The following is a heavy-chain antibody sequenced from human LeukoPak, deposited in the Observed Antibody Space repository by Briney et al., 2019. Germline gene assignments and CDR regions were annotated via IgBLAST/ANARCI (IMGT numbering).Heavy chain of an antibody. CDR3: AKGLGGSYSYFDY. Sequence: GGSLRLSCAASGFTFSSYGMHWVRQAPGKGLEWVAVISYDGSNKYYADSVKGRFTISRDNSKNTLYLQMNSLRAEDTAVYYCAKGLGGSYSYFDYWGQGTLVTVSS. V-gene: IGHV3-30*18. J-gene: IGHJ4*02. CDR1: GFTFSSYG. D-gene: IGHD1-26*01. CDR2: ISYDGSNK.